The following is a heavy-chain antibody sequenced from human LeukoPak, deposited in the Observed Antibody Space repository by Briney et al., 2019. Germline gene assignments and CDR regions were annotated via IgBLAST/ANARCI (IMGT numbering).Heavy chain of an antibody. V-gene: IGHV1-3*01. CDR2: INAGNDNT. J-gene: IGHJ5*02. D-gene: IGHD6-19*01. Sequence: ASVKVSCKASGYTFTSYAMHWVRQAPGQRLEWMGWINAGNDNTKYSQKFQGRVTITRDTSASTAYMELSSLRSEDTAVYYCARQISSGTQPCDWFDPWGQGTLVTVSS. CDR3: ARQISSGTQPCDWFDP. CDR1: GYTFTSYA.